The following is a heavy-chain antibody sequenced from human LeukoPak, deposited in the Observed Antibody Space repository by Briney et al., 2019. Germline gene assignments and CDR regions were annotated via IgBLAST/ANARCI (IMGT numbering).Heavy chain of an antibody. CDR3: AHLTATLGPFDY. CDR2: IYHSGST. J-gene: IGHJ4*02. CDR1: GYSISSGYY. V-gene: IGHV4-38-2*02. D-gene: IGHD4/OR15-4a*01. Sequence: PSETLSLTCTVSGYSISSGYYWGWIRQPPGKGLEWIGSIYHSGSTYYNPSLKSRVTISVDTSKNQFSLKLSSVTAADTAVYYCAHLTATLGPFDYWGQGTLVTVSS.